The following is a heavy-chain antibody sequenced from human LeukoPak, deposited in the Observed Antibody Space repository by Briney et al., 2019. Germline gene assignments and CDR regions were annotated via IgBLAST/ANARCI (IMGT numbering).Heavy chain of an antibody. CDR3: ARIRGGAFDY. D-gene: IGHD3-16*01. CDR1: GYSISSGYF. Sequence: PSETLSLTCTVSGYSISSGYFWGWIWRPPGKGLKWIGSIHHSGSAYYNPSLKSRVTISVDTSKDQFSLKPSSVTAADTAVFYCARIRGGAFDYWGQGTLVTVSS. J-gene: IGHJ4*02. V-gene: IGHV4-38-2*02. CDR2: IHHSGSA.